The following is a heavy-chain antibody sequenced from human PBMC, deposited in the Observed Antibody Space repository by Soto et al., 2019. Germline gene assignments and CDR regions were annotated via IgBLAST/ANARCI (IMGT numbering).Heavy chain of an antibody. J-gene: IGHJ6*02. V-gene: IGHV3-11*01. CDR2: ITFSGNTV. CDR1: GFTFSDSY. CDR3: ARVSWREKYGMDV. Sequence: GSLRLSCAASGFTFSDSYMSWIRQAPGRGLEWISYITFSGNTVYYADSLKGRFTISRDNAKNSLYLQMNRLRAEDTAVYYCARVSWREKYGMDVWGQGTTVTVSS.